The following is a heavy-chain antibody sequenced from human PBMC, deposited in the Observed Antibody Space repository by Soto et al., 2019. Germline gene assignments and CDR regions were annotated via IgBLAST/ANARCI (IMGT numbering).Heavy chain of an antibody. CDR2: IPYDGSNK. CDR1: GFTFSSYG. Sequence: GGSLRLSCAASGFTFSSYGMHWVRQAPGKGLEWVAVIPYDGSNKYYADSVKGRFTISRDNSKNTLYLQMNSLRAEDTAVYYCAKDPSSGDNYYGMDVWGQGTTVTVSS. J-gene: IGHJ6*02. D-gene: IGHD6-19*01. CDR3: AKDPSSGDNYYGMDV. V-gene: IGHV3-30*18.